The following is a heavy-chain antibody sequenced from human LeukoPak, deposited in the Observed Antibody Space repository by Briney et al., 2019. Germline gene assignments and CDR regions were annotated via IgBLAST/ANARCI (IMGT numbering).Heavy chain of an antibody. CDR3: ARGHYYDIFEPPISYMNFDY. J-gene: IGHJ4*02. CDR2: INTNTGNP. CDR1: GYTFTSYA. D-gene: IGHD3-9*01. V-gene: IGHV7-4-1*02. Sequence: GASVKVSCKASGYTFTSYAMNWVRQAPGQGLEWMGWINTNTGNPTYAQGFTGRFVFSLDTSVSTAYLQISSLKAEDTAVYYCARGHYYDIFEPPISYMNFDYWGQGTLVTVSS.